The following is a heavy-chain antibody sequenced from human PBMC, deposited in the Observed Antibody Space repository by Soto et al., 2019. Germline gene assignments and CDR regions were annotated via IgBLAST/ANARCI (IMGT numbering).Heavy chain of an antibody. J-gene: IGHJ4*02. CDR1: GFTFSSYG. D-gene: IGHD1-1*01. V-gene: IGHV3-30*18. CDR2: ISYDGSNK. Sequence: QVQLVESGGGVVQPGRSLRLSCAASGFTFSSYGMHWVRQAPGKGLEWVAVISYDGSNKYYADSVKGRFTISRDNSKNKLYLQMNSLRAEDTAVYYCAKTTPREYFDYWGQGTLVTVSS. CDR3: AKTTPREYFDY.